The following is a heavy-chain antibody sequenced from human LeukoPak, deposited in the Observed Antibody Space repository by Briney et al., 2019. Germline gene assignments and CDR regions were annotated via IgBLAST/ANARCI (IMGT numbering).Heavy chain of an antibody. CDR2: IWSDGTNQ. CDR1: GFTFSHYA. J-gene: IGHJ4*02. Sequence: PGGSLRLSCAASGFTFSHYAMHWVRQAPGKGLEWVAVIWSDGTNQYYVDSVKGRFTIYRDDFQKRVFLQMNSLRVEDTALYYCAKDAQRGFDYSNSLQYWGQGALVTVSS. V-gene: IGHV3-33*06. D-gene: IGHD4-11*01. CDR3: AKDAQRGFDYSNSLQY.